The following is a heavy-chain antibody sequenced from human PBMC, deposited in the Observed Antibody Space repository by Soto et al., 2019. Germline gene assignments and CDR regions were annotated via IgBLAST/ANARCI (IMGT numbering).Heavy chain of an antibody. CDR1: GSTFTICA. J-gene: IGHJ6*02. Sequence: ASVRVAGKSAGSTFTICAMHWVRQAPGQRLEWMVWINAGNGNTKYSQKFQGRVTITRDTSASTAYMELSSLRSEDTAVYYCASSVVVAAKYYYYYYGMEVWSQGTTVTGS. CDR2: INAGNGNT. CDR3: ASSVVVAAKYYYYYYGMEV. D-gene: IGHD2-15*01. V-gene: IGHV1-3*01.